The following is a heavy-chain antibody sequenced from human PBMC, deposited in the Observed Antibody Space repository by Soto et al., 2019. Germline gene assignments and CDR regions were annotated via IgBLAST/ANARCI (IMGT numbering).Heavy chain of an antibody. CDR3: ARGGIPPSGYGIAYAMDV. Sequence: PSETLSLTCAVSGYSISSGYYWGWIRQPPGRGLEWIGNIYYSGSTYYTPALKSRVTLSVDTSKNQFSLNLNSVTAADTAVYYCARGGIPPSGYGIAYAMDVWGQGTTVTVSS. J-gene: IGHJ6*02. CDR1: GYSISSGYY. D-gene: IGHD1-26*01. CDR2: IYYSGST. V-gene: IGHV4-38-2*01.